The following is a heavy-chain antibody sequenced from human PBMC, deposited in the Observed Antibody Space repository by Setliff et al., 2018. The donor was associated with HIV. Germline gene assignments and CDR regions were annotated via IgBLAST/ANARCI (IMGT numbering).Heavy chain of an antibody. CDR2: INPSGGST. J-gene: IGHJ6*02. CDR3: ATRGEQLYFYGMDV. Sequence: ASVKVSCKASGYTFTSYYMHWVRQAPGQGLEWMGIINPSGGSTSYAQKFQGRVTMTRDTSTRTAYMELRSLRSEDTAVYYCATRGEQLYFYGMDVWGQGTTVTVSS. CDR1: GYTFTSYY. V-gene: IGHV1-46*01. D-gene: IGHD1-26*01.